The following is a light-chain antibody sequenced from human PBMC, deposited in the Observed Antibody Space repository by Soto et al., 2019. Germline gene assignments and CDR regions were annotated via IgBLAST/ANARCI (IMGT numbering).Light chain of an antibody. Sequence: QTVVTQEPSFSVSPGGTVILTCGLTSGSVSTSYYPSWYQQSPGLAPRTLIYNTTTRASGVPDRFSRSILGNKAALTITGAQSDDEAEDLCARYVGSGTVVFGGGTKLTVL. J-gene: IGLJ2*01. CDR2: NTT. V-gene: IGLV8-61*01. CDR1: SGSVSTSYY. CDR3: ARYVGSGTVV.